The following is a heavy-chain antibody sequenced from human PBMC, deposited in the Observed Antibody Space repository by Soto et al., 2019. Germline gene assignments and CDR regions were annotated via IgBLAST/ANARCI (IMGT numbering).Heavy chain of an antibody. CDR1: GYTFTSYA. CDR3: ARVGDDLHFDY. J-gene: IGHJ4*02. CDR2: VNAGNGST. V-gene: IGHV1-3*01. Sequence: ASVKVSCKASGYTFTSYAMHWVRQAPGQRLEWMGWVNAGNGSTSYAQKFQGRVTMTRDTSTSTVYMELSSLRSEDTAVYYCARVGDDLHFDYWGQGTLVTVSS. D-gene: IGHD3-16*01.